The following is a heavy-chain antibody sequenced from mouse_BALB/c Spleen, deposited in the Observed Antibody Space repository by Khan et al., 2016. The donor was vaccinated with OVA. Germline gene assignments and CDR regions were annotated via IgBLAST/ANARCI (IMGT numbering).Heavy chain of an antibody. CDR2: INPSTDYT. V-gene: IGHV1-7*01. CDR1: GYTFTTYW. J-gene: IGHJ3*01. D-gene: IGHD2-10*02. CDR3: KEGELYGPFVF. Sequence: QVQLKQSGAELAKPGASVKMSCTASGYTFTTYWIHWVKQRPGQGLEWIGYINPSTDYTEYNQKFKDKATLTTDKSSSAAHMQLSSLTSEDSAVYYGKEGELYGPFVFWGRGTLVTVSA.